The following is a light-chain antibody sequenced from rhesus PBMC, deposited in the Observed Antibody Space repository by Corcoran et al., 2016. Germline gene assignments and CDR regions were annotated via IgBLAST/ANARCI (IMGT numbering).Light chain of an antibody. CDR3: MQGTHWPPWT. Sequence: DIVMTQTPLSLPVTPGEPASISCRSSQSLLDSEDGNTYLEWYLQKPGQSPPPLIYEVSNRPSGVPDRFSGSGSDTEFTLKISRVEAEDVGVYYCMQGTHWPPWTFDQGTKVEIK. CDR1: QSLLDSEDGNTY. CDR2: EVS. V-gene: IGKV2S20*01. J-gene: IGKJ1*01.